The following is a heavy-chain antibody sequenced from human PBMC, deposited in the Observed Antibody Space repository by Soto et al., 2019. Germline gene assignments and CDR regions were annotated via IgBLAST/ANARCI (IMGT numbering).Heavy chain of an antibody. J-gene: IGHJ4*02. V-gene: IGHV3-48*04. CDR2: INSGSSPI. CDR3: ARESIERVY. Sequence: GESLKISCTASGFIFSSSSMNWVRQAPGKGLEWVSYINSGSSPIYYADSVKGRFTISRDNAKNSVYLQMNSLRAEDTAVYYCARESIERVYWGQGTLVTVSS. D-gene: IGHD6-6*01. CDR1: GFIFSSSS.